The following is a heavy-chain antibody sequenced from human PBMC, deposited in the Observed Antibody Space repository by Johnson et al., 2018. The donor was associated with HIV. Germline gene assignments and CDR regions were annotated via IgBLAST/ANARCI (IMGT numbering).Heavy chain of an antibody. J-gene: IGHJ3*02. CDR2: ISYDGSNT. CDR3: AKDPYRKLTTVAGI. V-gene: IGHV3-30*18. CDR1: GFTFSSYA. D-gene: IGHD4-17*01. Sequence: QVQLVESGGGVVQPGRSLRLSCVASGFTFSSYAMRWVRQALGKGLEWVALISYDGSNTYYADSVRGRFTLSRDISKNTVYLQMNSLRAEDTAVYYCAKDPYRKLTTVAGIWGQGTMVTVSS.